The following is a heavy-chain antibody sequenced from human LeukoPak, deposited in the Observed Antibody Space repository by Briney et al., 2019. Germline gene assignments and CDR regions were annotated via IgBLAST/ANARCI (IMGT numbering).Heavy chain of an antibody. V-gene: IGHV1-3*01. CDR1: GYTFTSYA. D-gene: IGHD5-18*01. Sequence: ASVKVSCKASGYTFTSYAMHWVRQAPGQRLEWMGWINAGNGNTKYSQKFQGRVTITRDTSASTAYMELSSLRSEDTAVYYCARGIQLWLYNWFDPWGQGTLVTVSS. CDR3: ARGIQLWLYNWFDP. CDR2: INAGNGNT. J-gene: IGHJ5*02.